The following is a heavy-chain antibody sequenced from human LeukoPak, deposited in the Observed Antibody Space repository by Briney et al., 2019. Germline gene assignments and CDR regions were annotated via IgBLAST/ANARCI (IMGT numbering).Heavy chain of an antibody. J-gene: IGHJ4*02. CDR3: ARDRPVLPFDY. CDR2: INHSGST. V-gene: IGHV4-34*01. CDR1: GGSFSGYY. Sequence: SETLSLTCAVYGGSFSGYYWSWIRQPPGKGLERIGEINHSGSTNYNPSLKSRGTISVDTSKNQFPLKLSSVTAADTAVYYCARDRPVLPFDYWGQGTLVTVSS.